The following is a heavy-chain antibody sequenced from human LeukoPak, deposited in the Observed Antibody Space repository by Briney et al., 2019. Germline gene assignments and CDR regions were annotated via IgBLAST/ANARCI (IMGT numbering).Heavy chain of an antibody. CDR1: GFTFSSHW. D-gene: IGHD1-26*01. CDR2: IKEDGSEK. V-gene: IGHV3-7*05. J-gene: IGHJ4*02. CDR3: VRSGGY. Sequence: GGSLRLSCAASGFTFSSHWMNWVRQAPGKGLEWVANIKEDGSEKYYVDSVKGRFTISRDNAKNSLCLQVNSLRAKDTAIYYCVRSGGYWGQGTLVTVSS.